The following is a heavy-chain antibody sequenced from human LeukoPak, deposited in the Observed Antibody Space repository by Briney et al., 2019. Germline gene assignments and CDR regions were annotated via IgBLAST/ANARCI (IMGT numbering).Heavy chain of an antibody. V-gene: IGHV1-2*02. J-gene: IGHJ3*02. CDR2: INPNSGGT. D-gene: IGHD3-22*01. Sequence: ASVKVSCKVSGYTLTELSMHWVRQAPGQGLEWMGWINPNSGGTNYAQKFQGRVTMTRDTSISTAYMELSRLRSDDTAVYYCARVYDSSGYHDAFDIWGQGTMVTVSS. CDR1: GYTLTELS. CDR3: ARVYDSSGYHDAFDI.